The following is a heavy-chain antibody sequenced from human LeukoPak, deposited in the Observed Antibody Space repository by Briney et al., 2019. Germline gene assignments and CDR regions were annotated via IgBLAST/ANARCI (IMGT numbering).Heavy chain of an antibody. CDR2: INHSGLT. V-gene: IGHV4-34*01. CDR3: ARVGHPTPRRVLSAVTIPTAGAFDI. Sequence: SETLSLTCAVYGGSFSGYYWSWIRQPPGKGLEWIGEINHSGLTKYNPSLKSRVIMSVDTSKNQFSLRLSSVTAADTAVYYCARVGHPTPRRVLSAVTIPTAGAFDIWGQGTMVTVSS. D-gene: IGHD4-17*01. J-gene: IGHJ3*02. CDR1: GGSFSGYY.